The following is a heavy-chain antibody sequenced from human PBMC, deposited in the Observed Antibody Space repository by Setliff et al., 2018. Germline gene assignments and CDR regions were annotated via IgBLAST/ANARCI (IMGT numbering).Heavy chain of an antibody. CDR3: ARQPSSGAYYNPRPYYFDY. CDR2: VHFGGDT. Sequence: SETLSLTCTVSGGGSINNYYWSWVRQSPGKGLEWIGFVHFGGDTNYNPSLKSRVTMSADTSNNQSSLNLRSVTAADTAVYFCARQPSSGAYYNPRPYYFDYWGQGTLVTVSS. CDR1: GGGSINNYY. V-gene: IGHV4-59*08. J-gene: IGHJ4*02. D-gene: IGHD3-10*01.